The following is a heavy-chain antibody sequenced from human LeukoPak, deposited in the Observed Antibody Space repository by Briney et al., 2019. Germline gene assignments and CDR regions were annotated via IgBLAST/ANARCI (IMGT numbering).Heavy chain of an antibody. J-gene: IGHJ5*02. D-gene: IGHD3-3*01. V-gene: IGHV4-31*11. CDR2: IYYSGST. Sequence: SETLSLTCAVSGGSISSGGYSWSWIRQPPGKGLEWIGYIYYSGSTYYNPSLKSRVTISVDTSKNQFSLKLSSVTAADTAVYYCARGPDYDFWSGTNWFDPWGQGTLVTVSS. CDR3: ARGPDYDFWSGTNWFDP. CDR1: GGSISSGGYS.